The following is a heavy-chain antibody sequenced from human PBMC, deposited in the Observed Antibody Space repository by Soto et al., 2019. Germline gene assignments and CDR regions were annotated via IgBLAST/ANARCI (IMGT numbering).Heavy chain of an antibody. V-gene: IGHV3-23*01. D-gene: IGHD3-3*01. CDR2: ISGSGGST. CDR1: GFTVSSYA. Sequence: PGGSLRLSCAASGFTVSSYAMSWVRQAPGKGLEWVSAISGSGGSTYYADSVKGRFTISRDNSKNSLYLQMNSLRAEDTAVYYCARVVSYYDFWSGYYIGPYYYYGMDVWGQGTTVTVSS. CDR3: ARVVSYYDFWSGYYIGPYYYYGMDV. J-gene: IGHJ6*02.